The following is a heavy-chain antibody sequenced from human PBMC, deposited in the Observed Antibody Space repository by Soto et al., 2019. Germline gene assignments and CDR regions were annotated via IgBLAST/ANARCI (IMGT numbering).Heavy chain of an antibody. CDR3: AVEYSSSVAALDV. V-gene: IGHV1-18*01. D-gene: IGHD6-6*01. Sequence: ASVKVSCKASGYTFTSYGMSWVRQAPGQGLEWMGWISPNNGNTNYAQKFQGRVTMTRDTSINTAYMELTRLSSDDTAVYYCAVEYSSSVAALDVWGQGTTVTVSS. CDR2: ISPNNGNT. J-gene: IGHJ6*02. CDR1: GYTFTSYG.